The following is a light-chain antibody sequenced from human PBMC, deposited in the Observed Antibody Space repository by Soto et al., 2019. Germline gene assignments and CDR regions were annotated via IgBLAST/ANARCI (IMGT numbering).Light chain of an antibody. CDR2: DDD. V-gene: IGLV1-51*01. CDR1: SSNIGNNY. Sequence: QSVLTQPASLSAAPGRQVTISCSGGSSNIGNNYVSWYQQFPGRAPKLLIFDDDQRLSGIPDRFSASKSGTSATLAISGLQTGDEADYYCAPWDSGLSAVLFGGGTKLTVL. J-gene: IGLJ3*02. CDR3: APWDSGLSAVL.